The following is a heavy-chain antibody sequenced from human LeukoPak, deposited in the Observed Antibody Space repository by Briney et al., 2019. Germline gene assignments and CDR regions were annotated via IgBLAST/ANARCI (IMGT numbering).Heavy chain of an antibody. CDR1: GGSISSYY. D-gene: IGHD6-13*01. J-gene: IGHJ5*02. Sequence: SETLSLTCTVSGGSISSYYWSWIRLPPGKGLEWIGYIYYSGSTNYNPSLKSRVTISVDTSKNQFSLKLSSVTAADTAVYYCARGTTGYSIPNWFDPWGQGTLVTVSS. CDR3: ARGTTGYSIPNWFDP. CDR2: IYYSGST. V-gene: IGHV4-59*01.